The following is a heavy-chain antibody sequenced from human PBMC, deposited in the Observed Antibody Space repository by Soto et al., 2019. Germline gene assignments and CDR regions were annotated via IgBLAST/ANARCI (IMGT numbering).Heavy chain of an antibody. CDR3: ARDSDSNAYYYYGMDV. Sequence: PSDTLSLTCTVSGGSISSGDYWSWIRKHPGKGLEWIGYIFYSGNTYYNPSLKSRVTISVDTSKNQFSLKLSSVTAADTAVYYCARDSDSNAYYYYGMDVWGHGITVTVSS. CDR1: GGSISSGDY. CDR2: IFYSGNT. V-gene: IGHV4-31*03. D-gene: IGHD4-4*01. J-gene: IGHJ6*02.